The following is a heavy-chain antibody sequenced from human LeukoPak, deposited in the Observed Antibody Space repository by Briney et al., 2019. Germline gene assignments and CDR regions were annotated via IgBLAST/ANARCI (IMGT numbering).Heavy chain of an antibody. V-gene: IGHV1-8*01. D-gene: IGHD2-2*01. CDR1: GYTFTSYD. J-gene: IGHJ6*02. CDR2: MNPNSGNT. Sequence: ASVKVSCKASGYTFTSYDMNWVRQATGQGLEWMGLMNPNSGNTGYAQKFQGRVTMTRNTSISTAYMELSSLRSEDTAVYYCARGAYCSSTSCGYYYYYYGMDVWGQGTTVTVSS. CDR3: ARGAYCSSTSCGYYYYYYGMDV.